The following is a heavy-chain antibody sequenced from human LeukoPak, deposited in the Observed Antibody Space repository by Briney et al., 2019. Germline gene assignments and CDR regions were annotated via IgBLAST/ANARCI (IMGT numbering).Heavy chain of an antibody. CDR1: GGSFSGYY. J-gene: IGHJ5*02. CDR2: INHSGST. V-gene: IGHV4-34*01. CDR3: ARDGSGRGSSWYWFDP. Sequence: SETLSLTCAVYGGSFSGYYWSWIRQPPGKGLEWIGEINHSGSTNYNPSLKSRVTISVDTSKNQFSLKLSSVTAADTAVYYCARDGSGRGSSWYWFDPWGQGTLVTVSS. D-gene: IGHD6-13*01.